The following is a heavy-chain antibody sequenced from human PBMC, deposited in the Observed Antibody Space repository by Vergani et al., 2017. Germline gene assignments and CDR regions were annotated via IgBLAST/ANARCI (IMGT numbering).Heavy chain of an antibody. CDR2: CSFRGGT. CDR3: ARSRIYYGAGSPDY. Sequence: QVKLQESGPGLVKPSETLSLTCTVSGSSVNSYYWSWFRQPPGKGLEWMGYCSFRGGTLYYPSVKGSMTISLNTSSNQFSLYLTSVTAADTAVYYCARSRIYYGAGSPDYWGQGTLVTVSS. CDR1: GSSVNSYY. J-gene: IGHJ4*02. V-gene: IGHV4-59*02. D-gene: IGHD3-10*01.